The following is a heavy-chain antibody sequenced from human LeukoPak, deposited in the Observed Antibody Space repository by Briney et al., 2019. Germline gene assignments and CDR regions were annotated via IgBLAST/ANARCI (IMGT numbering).Heavy chain of an antibody. CDR2: IRHDGHT. D-gene: IGHD6-13*01. J-gene: IGHJ3*02. CDR3: ARDLYSSRTNDAFVI. V-gene: IGHV4-38-2*02. Sequence: SETLSLTCTVSGYFSTAYYWGWIRQPPGKGLEWIASIRHDGHTYYNPSLKSRVTISVDKSKNQFSLKLSAVPAADTAVYYCARDLYSSRTNDAFVIWGQGTMVTVSS. CDR1: GYFSTAYY.